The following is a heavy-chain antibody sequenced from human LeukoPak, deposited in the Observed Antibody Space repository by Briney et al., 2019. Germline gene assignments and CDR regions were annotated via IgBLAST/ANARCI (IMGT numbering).Heavy chain of an antibody. CDR3: ARDSTPPGRYYENWFDP. CDR2: IYTSGST. V-gene: IGHV4-4*07. Sequence: SETPSLTCTVSGGSISSYYWSWIRQPAGKGLEWIGRIYTSGSTNYNPSLKSRVTMSVDTSKNQFSLKLSSVTAADTAVYYCARDSTPPGRYYENWFDPWGQGTLVTVSS. CDR1: GGSISSYY. D-gene: IGHD3-10*01. J-gene: IGHJ5*02.